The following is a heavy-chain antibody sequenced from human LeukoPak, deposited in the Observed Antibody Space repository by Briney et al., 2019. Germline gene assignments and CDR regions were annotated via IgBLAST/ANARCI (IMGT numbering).Heavy chain of an antibody. V-gene: IGHV3-30*18. Sequence: GGSLRLSCAASGFTFSSYGMHWVRQAPGKGLEWVAVISYDGSNKYYADSVKGRFTISRDNSKNTLYLQMNSLRAEDTAVYYCAKGAGYYYYYNGMDGWGQGTTVTVSS. CDR2: ISYDGSNK. CDR1: GFTFSSYG. CDR3: AKGAGYYYYYNGMDG. J-gene: IGHJ6*02.